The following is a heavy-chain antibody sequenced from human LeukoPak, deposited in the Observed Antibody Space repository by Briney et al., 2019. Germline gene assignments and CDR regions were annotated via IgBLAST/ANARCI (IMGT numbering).Heavy chain of an antibody. Sequence: SETLSLTCAVYGGSFSGYYWSWIRQPPGKGLEWIGEINHSGSTNYNPSLKSRVTILVDTSKNQFSLKLSSVTAADTAVYYCARGMATRKRQYDYYYMDVWGKGTTVTVSS. V-gene: IGHV4-34*01. D-gene: IGHD5-12*01. CDR3: ARGMATRKRQYDYYYMDV. J-gene: IGHJ6*03. CDR1: GGSFSGYY. CDR2: INHSGST.